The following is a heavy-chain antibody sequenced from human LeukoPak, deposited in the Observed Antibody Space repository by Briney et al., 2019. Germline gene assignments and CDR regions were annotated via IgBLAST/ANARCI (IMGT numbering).Heavy chain of an antibody. Sequence: GGSLRLSCAASGFTFSDYYMTWIRQAPGKGLEWVSYISSSGSTIYYADSVKGRFTISRDNAKNSLYLQMNSLRAEDTAMYYCASRMRSSWSSFDYWGRGTLVTV. D-gene: IGHD6-13*01. CDR1: GFTFSDYY. V-gene: IGHV3-11*01. CDR2: ISSSGSTI. CDR3: ASRMRSSWSSFDY. J-gene: IGHJ4*01.